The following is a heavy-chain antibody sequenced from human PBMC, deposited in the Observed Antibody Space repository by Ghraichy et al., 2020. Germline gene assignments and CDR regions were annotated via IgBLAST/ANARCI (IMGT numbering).Heavy chain of an antibody. CDR3: ARGAAPWPYNGMDV. Sequence: SETLSLTCSVSGVSISSYYWSWIRQPPGERLEWIGYIHHSGGTNYNPSLKSRVTISLDTSKSQFSLKVNSVTAADTAVYYCARGAAPWPYNGMDVWGQGTTVTVSS. D-gene: IGHD2-15*01. CDR1: GVSISSYY. V-gene: IGHV4-59*01. CDR2: IHHSGGT. J-gene: IGHJ6*02.